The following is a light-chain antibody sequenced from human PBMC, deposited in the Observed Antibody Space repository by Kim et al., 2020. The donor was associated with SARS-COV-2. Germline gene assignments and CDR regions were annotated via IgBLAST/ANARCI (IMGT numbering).Light chain of an antibody. Sequence: GQMFTISGCETISNFGVNSVYWYQHLPGTGPKLLIYTNDRRPSGVPDRFSGSKSATSASLAISGLRSEDEADYYCATWDDSLSGWVFGGGTQLTVL. CDR2: TND. CDR1: ISNFGVNS. V-gene: IGLV1-47*01. J-gene: IGLJ3*02. CDR3: ATWDDSLSGWV.